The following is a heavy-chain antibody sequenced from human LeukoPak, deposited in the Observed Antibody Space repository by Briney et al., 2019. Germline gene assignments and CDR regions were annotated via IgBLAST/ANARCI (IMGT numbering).Heavy chain of an antibody. CDR2: IYHSGST. Sequence: SETLSLTCTVSGYSISSGYYWGWIRPPPGKGLEWIGSIYHSGSTYYNPSLKSRVTISVDTSKNQFSLKLSSVTAADTAVYYCARVLGSGGYYFDYWGQGTLVTVSS. CDR3: ARVLGSGGYYFDY. V-gene: IGHV4-38-2*02. J-gene: IGHJ4*02. CDR1: GYSISSGYY. D-gene: IGHD3-10*01.